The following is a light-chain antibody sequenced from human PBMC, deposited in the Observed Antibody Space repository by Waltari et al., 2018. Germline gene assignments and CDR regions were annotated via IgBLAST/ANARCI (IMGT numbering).Light chain of an antibody. V-gene: IGLV3-19*01. J-gene: IGLJ2*01. CDR2: GKN. Sequence: VRITCQGASLRTYYVSWFHQKPGQAPALVIYGKNNRPSGIPDRFSASSSGSTASLTIIGAQAEDEADYYCHSRDSSGNVLIGGGTKLTVV. CDR1: SLRTYY. CDR3: HSRDSSGNVL.